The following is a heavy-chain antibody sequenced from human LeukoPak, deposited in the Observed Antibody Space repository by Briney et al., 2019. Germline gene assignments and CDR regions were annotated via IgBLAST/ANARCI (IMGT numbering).Heavy chain of an antibody. CDR2: INHGGST. J-gene: IGHJ6*03. Sequence: SETLSLTCAVYGGSFSGYYWSWIRQPPGKGLEWIGEINHGGSTNYNPSLKSRVTISVDTSKNPFSLKLSSVTAADTAVYYCARVRSTSYYPYMDVWGKGTTVTISS. CDR1: GGSFSGYY. V-gene: IGHV4-34*01. D-gene: IGHD2-2*01. CDR3: ARVRSTSYYPYMDV.